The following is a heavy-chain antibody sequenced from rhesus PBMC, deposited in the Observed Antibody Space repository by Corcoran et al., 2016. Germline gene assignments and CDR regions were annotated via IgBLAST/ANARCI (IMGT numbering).Heavy chain of an antibody. V-gene: IGHV4S14*01. J-gene: IGHJ2*01. D-gene: IGHD5-42*01. CDR1: GYSISSGYY. CDR3: ARVGSSWSEWDTVGTEWYFDL. CDR2: IYGSGGSN. Sequence: QVQLQESGPGLVKPSETLSLTCAVSGYSISSGYYWGWIHQPPGKGLEWIGSIYGSGGSNYLNPTLKGRVTLSVATSSNQFSLKRSSVTAADTAVDYCARVGSSWSEWDTVGTEWYFDLWGPGTPITISS.